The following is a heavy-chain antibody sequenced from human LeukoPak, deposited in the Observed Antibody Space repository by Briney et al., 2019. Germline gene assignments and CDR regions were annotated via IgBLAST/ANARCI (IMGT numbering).Heavy chain of an antibody. CDR2: MNQDGSNT. V-gene: IGHV3-74*01. CDR3: ATVFGY. J-gene: IGHJ4*02. CDR1: GFTLSSDR. Sequence: GGSLRLSCAVSGFTLSSDRMHWVCQAPGKGLEWVSRMNQDGSNTSYADSVKGRFTISRDNAKNTVYLQMNSLRAEDSAVYYCATVFGYWGQGTLVTVSS.